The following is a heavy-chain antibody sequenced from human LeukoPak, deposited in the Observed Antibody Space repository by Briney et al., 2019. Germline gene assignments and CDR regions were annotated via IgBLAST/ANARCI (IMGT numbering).Heavy chain of an antibody. CDR1: GGSISSHY. CDR2: IYYSGST. Sequence: SETLSLTCTVSGGSISSHYWSWIRQPPGKGLEWIGYIYYSGSTNYNPSLKSRVTISVDTSKNQFSLKLSSVTAADTAVYYCARDRDRAAATHYGMDVWGQGTTVTVSS. V-gene: IGHV4-59*11. D-gene: IGHD6-13*01. J-gene: IGHJ6*02. CDR3: ARDRDRAAATHYGMDV.